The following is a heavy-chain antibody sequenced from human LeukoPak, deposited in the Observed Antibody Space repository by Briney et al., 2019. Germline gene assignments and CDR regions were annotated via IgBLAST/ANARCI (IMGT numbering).Heavy chain of an antibody. V-gene: IGHV1-69*13. CDR2: IIPIFGTA. J-gene: IGHJ4*02. CDR3: AREDYVWGSYRAKQEYYFDC. D-gene: IGHD3-16*02. Sequence: GASVKVSYKASGYTFTSYGISWVRQAPGQGLEWMGGIIPIFGTANYAQKFQGRVTITADESTSTAYMELSSLRSEDTAVYYCAREDYVWGSYRAKQEYYFDCWGQGTLVTVSS. CDR1: GYTFTSYG.